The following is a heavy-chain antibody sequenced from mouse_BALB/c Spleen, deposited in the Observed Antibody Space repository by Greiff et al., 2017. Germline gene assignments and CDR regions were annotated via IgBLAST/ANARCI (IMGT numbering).Heavy chain of an antibody. CDR3: KACGNYAMDY. J-gene: IGHJ4*01. CDR2: IDPENGDT. Sequence: EVQLQQSGAELVRPGASVKLSCTASGFNIKDYYMHWVKQRPEQGLVWIGWIDPENGDTDYAPKFQGKATMTADTSSNTAYLQLSILTSEDTAVYYGKACGNYAMDYWGQGTSVTVSS. CDR1: GFNIKDYY. D-gene: IGHD1-1*02. V-gene: IGHV14-4*02.